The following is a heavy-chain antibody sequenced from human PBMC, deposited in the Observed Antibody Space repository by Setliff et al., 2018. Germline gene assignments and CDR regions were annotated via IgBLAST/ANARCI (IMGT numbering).Heavy chain of an antibody. CDR1: GDSISAAS. J-gene: IGHJ4*02. Sequence: SETLSLTCNVSGDSISAASIMAWIRLPPGKGLEFIGYVYYSGAAKYDPSLKSRVTMSVDTSKTQFSLKLNSMTTADTAVYYCARGGTYRYFDYWGQGTLVTVSS. V-gene: IGHV4-59*01. CDR2: VYYSGAA. CDR3: ARGGTYRYFDY.